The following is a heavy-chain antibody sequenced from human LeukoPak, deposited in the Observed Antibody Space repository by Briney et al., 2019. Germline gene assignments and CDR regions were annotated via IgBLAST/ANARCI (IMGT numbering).Heavy chain of an antibody. CDR2: IYYSGST. V-gene: IGHV4-59*01. CDR1: GASISSYY. D-gene: IGHD4-17*01. J-gene: IGHJ6*03. Sequence: SETLSLTCTVSGASISSYYWSWIRQPPGKGLGWVGYIYYSGSTNYNPSLKSRVTISVDTSKNQFSLKLSSVTAADTAVYYWAITVPYYYYIDVWGKGTTVTISS. CDR3: AITVPYYYYIDV.